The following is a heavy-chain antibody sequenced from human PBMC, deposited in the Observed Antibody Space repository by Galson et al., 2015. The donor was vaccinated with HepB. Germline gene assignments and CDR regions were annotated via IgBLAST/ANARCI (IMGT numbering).Heavy chain of an antibody. V-gene: IGHV1-18*04. Sequence: SVKVSCKASGYTFTSYGISWVRQAPGQGLEWMGWISAYNGNTNYAQKLQGRVTMTTDTSTSTAYMELRSLRSDDTAVYYCARAFKAWIQLWAPGYWGQGTLVTVSS. CDR2: ISAYNGNT. CDR3: ARAFKAWIQLWAPGY. J-gene: IGHJ4*02. D-gene: IGHD5-18*01. CDR1: GYTFTSYG.